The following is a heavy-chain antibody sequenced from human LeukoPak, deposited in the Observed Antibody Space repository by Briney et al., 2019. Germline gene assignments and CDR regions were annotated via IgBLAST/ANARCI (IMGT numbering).Heavy chain of an antibody. CDR3: ARLSVIVGSTLEYYYYYMDV. CDR1: GGTFSGYY. V-gene: IGHV4-34*01. Sequence: PSETLSLTCAVYGGTFSGYYWSWIRQPPGKRLEWVGESNDSGGTNYNPSLKSRVTISADKSKNQVSLKLTSVTAADTAVYYCARLSVIVGSTLEYYYYYMDVWGQGTTVAVSS. CDR2: SNDSGGT. D-gene: IGHD1-26*01. J-gene: IGHJ6*03.